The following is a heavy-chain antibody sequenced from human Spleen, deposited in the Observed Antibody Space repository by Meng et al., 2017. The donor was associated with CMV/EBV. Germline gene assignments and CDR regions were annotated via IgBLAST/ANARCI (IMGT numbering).Heavy chain of an antibody. D-gene: IGHD3-3*01. CDR1: GYTFNDQY. Sequence: ASVKVSCKASGYTFNDQYMHWVRQAPGQGLEWMGWINPNSGVTNYARIFEGRVTMTRDTSINTAHMELRRLRSDDTAVYYCARTTHYDFWVDPWGQGTPVTVSS. V-gene: IGHV1-2*02. J-gene: IGHJ5*02. CDR2: INPNSGVT. CDR3: ARTTHYDFWVDP.